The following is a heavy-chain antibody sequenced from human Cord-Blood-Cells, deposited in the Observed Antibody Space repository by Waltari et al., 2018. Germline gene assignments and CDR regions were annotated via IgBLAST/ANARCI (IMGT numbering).Heavy chain of an antibody. Sequence: QVQLQQWGAGLLKPSDPLSLTCAVYGGSFRGYYWSWIRQPPGKGLEWIGEINHSGSTNYNPSLKSRVTISVDTSKNQFSLKLSSVTAADTAVYYCAGRVAPYYFDYWGQGTLVTVSS. CDR1: GGSFRGYY. V-gene: IGHV4-34*01. D-gene: IGHD2-2*01. CDR2: INHSGST. J-gene: IGHJ4*02. CDR3: AGRVAPYYFDY.